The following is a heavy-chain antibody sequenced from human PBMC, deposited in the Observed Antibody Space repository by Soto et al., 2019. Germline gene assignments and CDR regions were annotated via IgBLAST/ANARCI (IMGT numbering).Heavy chain of an antibody. CDR3: AKDKPRGYSGYDGVGY. Sequence: EVQLLESGGGLVQPGGSLRLSCAASGFTFSSYAMSWVRQAPGKGLEWVSAISGSGGSTYYADSVKGRFTISRDNSKNTLYLQMNSLRAEDTAVYYCAKDKPRGYSGYDGVGYWGQGTLVTVSS. CDR1: GFTFSSYA. V-gene: IGHV3-23*01. J-gene: IGHJ4*02. D-gene: IGHD5-12*01. CDR2: ISGSGGST.